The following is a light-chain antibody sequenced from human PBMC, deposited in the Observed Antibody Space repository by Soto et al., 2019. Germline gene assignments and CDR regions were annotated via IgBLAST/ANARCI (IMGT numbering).Light chain of an antibody. CDR1: QIIKTFY. Sequence: IVLTQSPGTLSLSPGETATLSCRASQIIKTFYFGWYQQKPGQSPRLLIYGVYSRATGTPDTFSGRGSGTDFTLTISRLEPEDSAVYYCQFYGSSLITFGPGTRLEIK. V-gene: IGKV3-20*01. CDR2: GVY. CDR3: QFYGSSLIT. J-gene: IGKJ5*01.